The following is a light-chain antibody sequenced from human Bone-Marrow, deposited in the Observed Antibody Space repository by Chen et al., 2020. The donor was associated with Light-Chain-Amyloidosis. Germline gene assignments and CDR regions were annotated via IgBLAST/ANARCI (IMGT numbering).Light chain of an antibody. V-gene: IGLV7-46*01. CDR2: NTN. CDR1: TGTDTSGHY. Sequence: QAVVTQAPSLTVSPGGTVTLTCGSSTGTDTSGHYPYWFQQKPGQAPRTLIYNTNNKHSWAPARFSGSLLGGKAALTLSGAQPEDEAEYFCLFSYNGTWVFGGGTELTVL. CDR3: LFSYNGTWV. J-gene: IGLJ3*02.